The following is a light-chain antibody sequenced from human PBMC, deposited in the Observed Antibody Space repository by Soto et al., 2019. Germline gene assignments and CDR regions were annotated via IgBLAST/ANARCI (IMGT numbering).Light chain of an antibody. V-gene: IGLV1-40*01. CDR3: QSYDSSLSVV. CDR2: GNS. CDR1: SSNSGAGYD. Sequence: QSVLTQPPSVSGAPGQRVTISCTGNSSNSGAGYDVHWYQQLPGTAPKLLIYGNSNRPSGVPDRFSGSKSGTAASPAITGLQAEDEADYCCQSYDSSLSVVFGGGTKLTVL. J-gene: IGLJ2*01.